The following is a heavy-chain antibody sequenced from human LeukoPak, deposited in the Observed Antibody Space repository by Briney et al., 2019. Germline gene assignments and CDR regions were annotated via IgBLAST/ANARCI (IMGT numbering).Heavy chain of an antibody. CDR1: GGSFSGYY. CDR3: ARRHHSYYGSGIGAFDI. V-gene: IGHV4-34*01. J-gene: IGHJ3*02. D-gene: IGHD3-10*01. CDR2: INHSGST. Sequence: SETLSLTCAVYGGSFSGYYWSWIRQPPGKGLEWIGEINHSGSTNYNPSLKSRVTISVDTSKNQFSLKLSSVTAADTAVYYCARRHHSYYGSGIGAFDIWGQGTMVTVSS.